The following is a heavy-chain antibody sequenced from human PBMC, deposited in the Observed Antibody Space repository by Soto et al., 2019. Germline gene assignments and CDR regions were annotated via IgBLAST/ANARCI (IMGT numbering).Heavy chain of an antibody. CDR2: ISSSGGST. V-gene: IGHV3-23*01. J-gene: IGHJ4*02. D-gene: IGHD3-10*01. Sequence: PGGSLRLSCAASGFTFSIYAMNWVRQAPGKGLEWVSAISSSGGSTFYADSVKGRFTISRDNSKNSLYLLMNSLRAEDTAVYYCAKDLAGSVPYYFDYWGQGTLVTVSS. CDR3: AKDLAGSVPYYFDY. CDR1: GFTFSIYA.